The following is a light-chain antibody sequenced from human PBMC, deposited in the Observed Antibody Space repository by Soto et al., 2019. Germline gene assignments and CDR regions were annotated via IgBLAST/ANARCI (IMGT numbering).Light chain of an antibody. CDR3: AAWDDSLNENV. Sequence: QSVLTQPPSASGTPGQRVTISCSGSSSNIGSNVVNWYQQLPGTASKLVIYDSNQRPSGVPDRFSGSKSGTSASLAISGLXSEDEADYYCAAWDDSLNENVFGTGTKVTVL. CDR2: DSN. J-gene: IGLJ1*01. CDR1: SSNIGSNV. V-gene: IGLV1-44*01.